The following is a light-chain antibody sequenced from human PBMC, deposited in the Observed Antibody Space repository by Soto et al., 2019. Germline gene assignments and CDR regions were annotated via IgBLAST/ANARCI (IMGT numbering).Light chain of an antibody. CDR1: QSISSY. CDR3: QQSYITPLT. CDR2: ASS. V-gene: IGKV1-39*01. Sequence: DIQMTQSPSSLSASVGDRVTITCRESQSISSYLNWYQQKPGTAPKLLIYASSSVQSGVPSSCSGSGSGTDFTRTISSMQPEDFATYYCQQSYITPLTLGGVTKVEIK. J-gene: IGKJ4*01.